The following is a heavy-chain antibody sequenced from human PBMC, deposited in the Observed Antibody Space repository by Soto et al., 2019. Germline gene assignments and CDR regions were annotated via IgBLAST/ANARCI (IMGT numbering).Heavy chain of an antibody. D-gene: IGHD5-18*01. J-gene: IGHJ4*02. CDR1: GFSLSTSGMC. V-gene: IGHV2-70*01. CDR3: ARAAMVPRDYYFDY. Sequence: GPTLVNPTQTLTLTCTFSGFSLSTSGMCVSWIRQPPGKALEWLALIDWDDDKYYSTSLKTRLTISKDTSKNQVVLTTTNMDPVDTATYYCARAAMVPRDYYFDYWGQGTLVTVSS. CDR2: IDWDDDK.